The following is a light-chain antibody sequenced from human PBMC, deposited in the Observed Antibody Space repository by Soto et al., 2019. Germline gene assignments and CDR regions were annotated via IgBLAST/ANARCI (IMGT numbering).Light chain of an antibody. CDR1: QSISNW. V-gene: IGKV1-5*01. CDR3: QQYYSYPWT. CDR2: HAS. Sequence: DIQLTQSPSTLPASVGDRVTITCRASQSISNWLAWYHQKPGTAPKLLIYHASTLESGVPSRFSGSGSGTEFTLTISSLQPDDFATYFCQQYYSYPWTFGQGTKVDIK. J-gene: IGKJ1*01.